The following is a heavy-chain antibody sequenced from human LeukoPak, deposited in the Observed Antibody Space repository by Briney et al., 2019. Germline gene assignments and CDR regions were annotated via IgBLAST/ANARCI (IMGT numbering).Heavy chain of an antibody. CDR2: IYTSGST. J-gene: IGHJ6*03. D-gene: IGHD3-3*02. V-gene: IGHV4-4*07. CDR1: GGSISSYY. Sequence: SETLSLTCTVSGGSISSYYWGWIRQPAGKGLEWIGRIYTSGSTNYNPSLKSRVTMSVDTSKNQFSLKLSSVTAADTAVYYCARDHFYYYYYYMDVWGKGTTVTVSS. CDR3: ARDHFYYYYYYMDV.